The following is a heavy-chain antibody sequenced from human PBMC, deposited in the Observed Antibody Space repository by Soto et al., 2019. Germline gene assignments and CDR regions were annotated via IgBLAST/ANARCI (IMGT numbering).Heavy chain of an antibody. D-gene: IGHD3-16*01. CDR2: VSSGGGAT. CDR1: GFTFGNYA. Sequence: GGSLRLSCAASGFTFGNYAISWACLTPGKGLEWVSAVSSGGGATYYADSVKGRFTISSDNSKDTLYLQMNNLRAEDTAVYYCAKEWGAWSVDIWGQGATVTVSS. V-gene: IGHV3-23*01. CDR3: AKEWGAWSVDI. J-gene: IGHJ3*02.